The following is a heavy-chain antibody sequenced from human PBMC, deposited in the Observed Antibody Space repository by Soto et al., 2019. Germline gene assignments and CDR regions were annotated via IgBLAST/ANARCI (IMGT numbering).Heavy chain of an antibody. V-gene: IGHV3-66*01. Sequence: EVPLVESGGGLVQPGGSLRLSCAASGFTVNNNYMSWVRQAPGKGLEWVSVIYSGGSTYYADSVNGRFTISRDNSKNTVHLQMNSLRAEDTAVYYCARASYYYDSSGYYYRYYFDYWGQGTLVTVSS. D-gene: IGHD3-22*01. J-gene: IGHJ4*02. CDR1: GFTVNNNY. CDR2: IYSGGST. CDR3: ARASYYYDSSGYYYRYYFDY.